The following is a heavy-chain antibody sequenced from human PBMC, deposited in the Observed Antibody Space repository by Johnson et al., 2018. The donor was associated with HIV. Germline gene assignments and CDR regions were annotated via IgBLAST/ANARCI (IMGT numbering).Heavy chain of an antibody. J-gene: IGHJ3*02. V-gene: IGHV3-43D*03. D-gene: IGHD3-10*01. CDR1: GFTFSSYA. CDR3: AKDIVYYGSGFDAFDI. CDR2: ISWDGGST. Sequence: EVQLVESGGGVVRPGGSLRLSCAASGFTFSSYAMSWVRQAPGKGLEWVSLISWDGGSTYYADSVKGRFTISRDNSKNSLYLQMNSLRAEDTALYYCAKDIVYYGSGFDAFDIWGQGTMVTVSS.